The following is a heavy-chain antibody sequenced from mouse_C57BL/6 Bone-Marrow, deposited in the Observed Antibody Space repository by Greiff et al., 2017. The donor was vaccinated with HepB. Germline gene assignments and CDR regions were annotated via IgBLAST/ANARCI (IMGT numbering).Heavy chain of an antibody. CDR1: GFTFSSYA. J-gene: IGHJ4*01. D-gene: IGHD1-1*01. CDR2: ISDGGSYT. CDR3: ARGGYGNQWGYYYAMDY. Sequence: EVMLVESGGGLVKPGGSLKLSCAASGFTFSSYAMSWVRQTPEKRLEWVATISDGGSYTYYPDNVKGRFTISRDNAKNNLYLQMRHLKSEDTAMYYCARGGYGNQWGYYYAMDYWGQGTSVTVSS. V-gene: IGHV5-4*03.